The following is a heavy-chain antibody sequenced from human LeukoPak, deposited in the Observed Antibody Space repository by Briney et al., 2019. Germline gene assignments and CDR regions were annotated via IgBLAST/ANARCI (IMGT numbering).Heavy chain of an antibody. CDR2: ISSSGSYI. V-gene: IGHV3-21*01. D-gene: IGHD2-15*01. CDR3: ARAYCSGGSCYSGDAFDI. J-gene: IGHJ3*02. Sequence: GGSLRLSCAASGFTFSSYGMNWVRHAPGKGLEWVSSISSSGSYIYYAASVKGRFTISRDNAKNSLFLQMNSLRAEDTAEYYCARAYCSGGSCYSGDAFDIWGQGTMVTVSS. CDR1: GFTFSSYG.